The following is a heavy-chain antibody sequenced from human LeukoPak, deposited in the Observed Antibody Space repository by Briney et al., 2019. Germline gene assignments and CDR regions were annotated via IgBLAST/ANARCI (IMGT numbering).Heavy chain of an antibody. CDR3: ASDRYLANFWTGYPHY. CDR2: INSDGTTT. J-gene: IGHJ4*02. CDR1: GCCFSKSW. V-gene: IGHV3-74*01. Sequence: GGSLRLSCAASGCCFSKSWMHWVRQAPGKGLVWVSRINSDGTTTYYADSVKGRFTISRDNVYNTLFLQMNSLRPEDTALHYCASDRYLANFWTGYPHYWGQGTLVTVSS. D-gene: IGHD3/OR15-3a*01.